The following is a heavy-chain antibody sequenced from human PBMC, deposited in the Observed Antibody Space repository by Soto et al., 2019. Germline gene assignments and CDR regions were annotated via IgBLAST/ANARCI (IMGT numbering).Heavy chain of an antibody. V-gene: IGHV3-30*18. J-gene: IGHJ6*02. CDR2: ISYHGRTK. Sequence: QVQLVESGGGVVQPGKSLRLSCAASGFSFSSYGMHWVRQAPGKGLEWVAVISYHGRTKYYADSVKGRFTISRDNSNNTVYLQMSSLRGDDTAVFYCAKDRGGNYPEASHYYGVDVWGQGTTVTVSS. D-gene: IGHD1-26*01. CDR3: AKDRGGNYPEASHYYGVDV. CDR1: GFSFSSYG.